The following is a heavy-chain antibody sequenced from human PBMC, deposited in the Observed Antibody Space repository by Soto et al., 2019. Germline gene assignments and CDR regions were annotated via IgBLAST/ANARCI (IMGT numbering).Heavy chain of an antibody. Sequence: ASVKVSCKASGDSISNHGITWVRQAPGQGLEWMGWISASNGNTRYAQRLQGRVTITTDTSASTAYMELSSLRSEDTAVYYCARVLVGATPVDYWGQGTLVTVSS. CDR2: ISASNGNT. J-gene: IGHJ4*02. D-gene: IGHD1-26*01. V-gene: IGHV1-18*01. CDR3: ARVLVGATPVDY. CDR1: GDSISNHG.